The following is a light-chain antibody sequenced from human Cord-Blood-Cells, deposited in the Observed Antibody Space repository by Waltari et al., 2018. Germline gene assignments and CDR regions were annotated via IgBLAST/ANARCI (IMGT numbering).Light chain of an antibody. V-gene: IGKV1-39*01. CDR1: QSISSY. Sequence: DIQMTESPSSLSASVGDRVTITCRASQSISSYLNWYQQKPGKAPTHLIYDASSLQSGGPPRFSGSRAGTDFTLTISSLQPEDVAAYYCQQSYSTPWTFGQGTKVEIK. CDR2: DAS. CDR3: QQSYSTPWT. J-gene: IGKJ1*01.